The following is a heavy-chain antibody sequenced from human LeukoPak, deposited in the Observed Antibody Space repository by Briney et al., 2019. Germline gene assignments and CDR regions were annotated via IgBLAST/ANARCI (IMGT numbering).Heavy chain of an antibody. CDR1: GYSFSDSG. CDR3: ARGENPLDAFDI. J-gene: IGHJ3*02. CDR2: ISAYSGNT. V-gene: IGHV1-18*01. Sequence: GASVKVSCKASGYSFSDSGINWVRQAPGQGLEWMGWISAYSGNTYLAQNFQGRVTLTTDTSTSTGYMELRTLRSDDTAVYYCARGENPLDAFDIWGQGTMVTVSS.